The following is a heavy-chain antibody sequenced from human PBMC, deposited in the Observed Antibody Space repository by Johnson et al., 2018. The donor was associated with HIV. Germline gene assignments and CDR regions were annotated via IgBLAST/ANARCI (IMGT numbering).Heavy chain of an antibody. J-gene: IGHJ3*02. V-gene: IGHV3-9*01. CDR2: ISWNSGSI. D-gene: IGHD4-23*01. CDR1: GFTIDDDA. CDR3: AKDMSRVVTPWAVSFDI. Sequence: EVQLVESGGGFVQPGRSLRLSCAPSGFTIDDDAIHWVRQAPGKGLEWVSGISWNSGSIGYADSVKGRFTISRDNAKISLYLQMDSLRAEDTAVYYCAKDMSRVVTPWAVSFDIWGQGTMVTVSS.